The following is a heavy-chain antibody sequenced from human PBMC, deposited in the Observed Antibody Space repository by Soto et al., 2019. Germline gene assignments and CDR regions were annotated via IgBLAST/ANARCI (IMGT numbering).Heavy chain of an antibody. J-gene: IGHJ4*02. CDR2: IYHSGGT. Sequence: QLQLQESGSGLVKPSQTLSLTCAVSGDSISSGGYSWNWIRQPPGKGLEWIGYIYHSGGTDYNPSLKSRGTITVDSSNNQFSLKLSSVTAADTAVYYCARDSRSGYYLEYWGQGTLVTVSS. CDR1: GDSISSGGYS. CDR3: ARDSRSGYYLEY. V-gene: IGHV4-30-2*01. D-gene: IGHD3-22*01.